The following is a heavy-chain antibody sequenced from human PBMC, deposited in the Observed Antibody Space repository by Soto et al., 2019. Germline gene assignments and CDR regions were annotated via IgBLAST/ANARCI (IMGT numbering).Heavy chain of an antibody. Sequence: GGSLRLSCAASGFTFSDYYMSWIRQAPGKGLEWVSYISSSSSYTNYADSVKGRFTISRDNAKNSLYLQMNSLRAEDTAVYYCARALPYYYDSSGYNGGFDYWGQGTLVTVSS. V-gene: IGHV3-11*06. D-gene: IGHD3-22*01. CDR3: ARALPYYYDSSGYNGGFDY. CDR1: GFTFSDYY. CDR2: ISSSSSYT. J-gene: IGHJ4*02.